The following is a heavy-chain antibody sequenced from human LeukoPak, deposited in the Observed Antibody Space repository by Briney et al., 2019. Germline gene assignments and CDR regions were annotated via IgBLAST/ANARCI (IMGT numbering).Heavy chain of an antibody. CDR3: TRMGVSTPEGAGDY. Sequence: GGSLRLSCAASGFTFSGSAMHWVRQASGKGLEWVGRIRSKANNFATAYAASVTGRFSVSRDDSKNTAYLQMNSLKTEDTALYYCTRMGVSTPEGAGDYWGQGTLVTVSS. CDR1: GFTFSGSA. D-gene: IGHD2-8*02. CDR2: IRSKANNFAT. J-gene: IGHJ4*02. V-gene: IGHV3-73*01.